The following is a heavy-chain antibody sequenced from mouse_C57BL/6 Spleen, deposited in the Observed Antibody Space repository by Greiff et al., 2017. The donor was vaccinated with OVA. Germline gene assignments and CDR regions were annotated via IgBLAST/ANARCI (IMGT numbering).Heavy chain of an antibody. CDR3: TRSVNYGSSWFAY. Sequence: DVKLQESGTVLARPGASVKMSCKTSGYTFTSYWMHWVKQRPGQGLEWIGAIYPGNSDTSYNQKFKGKAKLTAVTSASTAYMELSSLTNEDSAVYYCTRSVNYGSSWFAYWGQGTLVTVSA. J-gene: IGHJ3*01. CDR2: IYPGNSDT. CDR1: GYTFTSYW. D-gene: IGHD1-1*01. V-gene: IGHV1-5*01.